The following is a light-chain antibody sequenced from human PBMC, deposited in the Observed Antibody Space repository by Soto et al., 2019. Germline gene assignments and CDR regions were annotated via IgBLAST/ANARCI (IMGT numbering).Light chain of an antibody. J-gene: IGLJ1*01. CDR1: NIGSKS. Sequence: SYDQTQPPSVSLAPGQTARITRGGNNIGSKSVNWYQQKPGQAPVLVVYEKSDRPSGIAERFSGSNSGNTATMTISRVEGGDEADYYCQVWDSSGDHYVFGTGTKGTV. CDR2: EKS. CDR3: QVWDSSGDHYV. V-gene: IGLV3-21*02.